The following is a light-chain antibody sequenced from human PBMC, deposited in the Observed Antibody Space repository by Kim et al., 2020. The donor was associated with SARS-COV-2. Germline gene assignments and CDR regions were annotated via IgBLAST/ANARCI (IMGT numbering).Light chain of an antibody. Sequence: ASFNCKTSQSVLYSSNNKNYLAWYQHKPGQPPKLLIYWASTRESGVPDRFSGSGSGTDFTLTISSLQAEDVAFYYCQQYFSIPFTFGPGTKVDIK. J-gene: IGKJ3*01. V-gene: IGKV4-1*01. CDR1: QSVLYSSNNKNY. CDR3: QQYFSIPFT. CDR2: WAS.